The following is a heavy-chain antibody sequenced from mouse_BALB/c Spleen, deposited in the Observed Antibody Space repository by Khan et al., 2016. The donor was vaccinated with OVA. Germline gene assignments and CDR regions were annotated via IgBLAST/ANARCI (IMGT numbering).Heavy chain of an antibody. D-gene: IGHD2-1*01. V-gene: IGHV14-3*02. Sequence: VQLQQSGAELVMPGASVKLSCTASGFNIKDTYMHWVKQRPEQGLEWIGDIDPSNDNTKYDPQFQGKATVTADTSSNTAYLQLTSLTSEDTAVYYCTLVNYLAWFPYWGQGTLVTVSA. J-gene: IGHJ3*01. CDR1: GFNIKDTY. CDR2: IDPSNDNT. CDR3: TLVNYLAWFPY.